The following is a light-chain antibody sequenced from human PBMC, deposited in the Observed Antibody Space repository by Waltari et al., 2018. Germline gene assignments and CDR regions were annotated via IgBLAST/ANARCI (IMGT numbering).Light chain of an antibody. CDR2: DVS. Sequence: QSALAQPASFSGSPAQSITISCNGTDSVIGAHNYVSWYQQHPGIAPILLLYDVSDRPSGVSDRFSCSKSGKTASLTISRLQPEDAADYYCSSYTRRNTVIFGGGTKLTVV. CDR1: DSVIGAHNY. V-gene: IGLV2-14*03. CDR3: SSYTRRNTVI. J-gene: IGLJ2*01.